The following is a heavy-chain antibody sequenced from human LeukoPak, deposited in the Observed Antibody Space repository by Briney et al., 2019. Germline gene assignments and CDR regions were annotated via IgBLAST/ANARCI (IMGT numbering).Heavy chain of an antibody. J-gene: IGHJ6*02. CDR3: ARHPYSSSWGYYYYGMDV. V-gene: IGHV4-39*01. CDR1: GGSISSSGYY. D-gene: IGHD6-13*01. CDR2: IYYSGIT. Sequence: SETLSLTCTVSGGSISSSGYYWGWLRQPPGKGLEWVGSIYYSGITNYNPSLMSRVTISVDTSKNQFSLKLSSVTAADTSVYYCARHPYSSSWGYYYYGMDVWGQGTTITVSS.